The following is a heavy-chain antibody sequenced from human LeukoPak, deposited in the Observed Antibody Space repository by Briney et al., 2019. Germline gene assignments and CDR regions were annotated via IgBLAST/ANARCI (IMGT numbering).Heavy chain of an antibody. CDR1: GGSVSSGSYY. D-gene: IGHD3-16*01. CDR3: ARDSIGENYYYGMDV. CDR2: IYYSGST. V-gene: IGHV4-61*01. Sequence: RASETLSLTCTVSGGSVSSGSYYWSWIGHPPGNGLEWIGYIYYSGSTNYNPSLKSRVTISVDTSKNQFSLKLSSVTAADTAVYYCARDSIGENYYYGMDVWGQGTTVTVSS. J-gene: IGHJ6*02.